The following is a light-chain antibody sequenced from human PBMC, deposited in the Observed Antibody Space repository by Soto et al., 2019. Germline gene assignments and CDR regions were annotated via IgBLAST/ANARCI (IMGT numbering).Light chain of an antibody. CDR1: SSSIGTNY. V-gene: IGLV1-51*01. Sequence: QPVLTQPPSVSAAPGQKVTISCSGSSSSIGTNYVSWYQQLPGTAPKLLIYDNNERPSGIPDRFSGSKSGTSATLGITGLQTGDEADYYCGTWDNSLSAVVFGGGTKLTVL. CDR3: GTWDNSLSAVV. CDR2: DNN. J-gene: IGLJ2*01.